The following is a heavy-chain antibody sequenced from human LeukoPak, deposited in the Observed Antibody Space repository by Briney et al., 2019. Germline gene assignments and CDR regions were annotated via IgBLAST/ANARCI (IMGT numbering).Heavy chain of an antibody. CDR1: GGTFSSYA. Sequence: SVKLSCKASGGTFSSYAISWVRQAPGQGLEWMGGIIPIFGTANYAQKFQGRVTITADESTSTAYMELSSLRSEDTAVYYCARKPFIKKPHPLDYWGQGTLVTVSS. D-gene: IGHD3-10*01. V-gene: IGHV1-69*01. J-gene: IGHJ4*02. CDR2: IIPIFGTA. CDR3: ARKPFIKKPHPLDY.